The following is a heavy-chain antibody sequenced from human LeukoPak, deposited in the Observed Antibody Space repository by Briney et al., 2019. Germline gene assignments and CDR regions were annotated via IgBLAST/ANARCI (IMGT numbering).Heavy chain of an antibody. V-gene: IGHV4-39*01. J-gene: IGHJ4*02. Sequence: SETLSRTCIVSGGSFRSASGSDYYWSWVRQPPGKGLEWIGNIFYSGGTYCNPSLQSRVAISADTSKNQFYLKLSSVTAADTAVYYCARRAYSGFDWWGQGTLVTVA. CDR1: GGSFRSASGSDYY. CDR3: ARRAYSGFDW. CDR2: IFYSGGT. D-gene: IGHD1-26*01.